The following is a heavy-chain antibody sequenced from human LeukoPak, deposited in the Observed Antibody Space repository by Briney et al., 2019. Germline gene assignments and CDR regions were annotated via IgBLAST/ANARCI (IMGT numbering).Heavy chain of an antibody. CDR3: ARHEDRTVLYDSSGYYHSRFDP. D-gene: IGHD3-22*01. CDR1: GGSISSSSYY. Sequence: SETLSLTCTVSGGSISSSSYYWGWIRQPPGKGLEWIGSIYYSGSTYYNPSLKSRVTISVDTSKNQFSLKLSSVTAADTAVYYCARHEDRTVLYDSSGYYHSRFDPWGQGTLVTVSS. CDR2: IYYSGST. J-gene: IGHJ5*02. V-gene: IGHV4-39*01.